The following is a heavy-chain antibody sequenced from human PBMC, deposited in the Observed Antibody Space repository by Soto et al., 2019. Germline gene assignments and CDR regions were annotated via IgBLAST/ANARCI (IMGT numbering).Heavy chain of an antibody. V-gene: IGHV1-69*13. J-gene: IGHJ4*02. Sequence: SVKVSCKASGYTFTSSGISWVRQAPGQGLEWMGGIIPIFGTANYAQKFQGRVTITADESTSTAYMELSSLRSEDTAVYYCARESRYCSGGSCYFLPGIDYWGQGTLVTVSS. D-gene: IGHD2-15*01. CDR2: IIPIFGTA. CDR1: GYTFTSSG. CDR3: ARESRYCSGGSCYFLPGIDY.